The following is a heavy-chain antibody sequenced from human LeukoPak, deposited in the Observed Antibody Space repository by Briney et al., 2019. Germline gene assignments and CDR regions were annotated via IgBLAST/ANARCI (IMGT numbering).Heavy chain of an antibody. J-gene: IGHJ6*03. Sequence: GGFLRLSCAASGFTFSSYAMSWVRQAPGKGLEWVSAISGSGGSTYYADSVKGRFTISRDNSKNTLYLQMNSLRAEDTAVYYCAKGGYSSSWAFGYYYMDVWGKGTTVTVSS. CDR3: AKGGYSSSWAFGYYYMDV. D-gene: IGHD6-13*01. V-gene: IGHV3-23*01. CDR2: ISGSGGST. CDR1: GFTFSSYA.